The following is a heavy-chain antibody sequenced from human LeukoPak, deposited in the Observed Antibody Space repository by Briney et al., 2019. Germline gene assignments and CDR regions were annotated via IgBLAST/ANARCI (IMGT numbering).Heavy chain of an antibody. CDR1: GYTLTELS. Sequence: ASVKVSCKVSGYTLTELSMHWVRQAPGKGLEWMGGFDPEDGETIYAQKFQGRVTMTEDTSTDTAYMELSSLGSEDTAVYYCATDGSGSYYPVRPFQHWGQGTLVTVSS. V-gene: IGHV1-24*01. D-gene: IGHD3-10*01. CDR3: ATDGSGSYYPVRPFQH. CDR2: FDPEDGET. J-gene: IGHJ1*01.